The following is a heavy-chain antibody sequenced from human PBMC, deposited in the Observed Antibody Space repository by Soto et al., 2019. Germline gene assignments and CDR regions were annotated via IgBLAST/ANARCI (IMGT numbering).Heavy chain of an antibody. J-gene: IGHJ3*02. CDR2: IYYSGST. Sequence: SETLSLTCTVSGGSISSYYWSWIRQPPGKGLEWIGYIYYSGSTNYNPSLKSRVTMTRDTSTSTVYMELSSLRSEDTAVYYCARDKPPQSITIFGVVTPDAFDIWGQGTMVTVSS. CDR3: ARDKPPQSITIFGVVTPDAFDI. D-gene: IGHD3-3*01. CDR1: GGSISSYY. V-gene: IGHV4-59*01.